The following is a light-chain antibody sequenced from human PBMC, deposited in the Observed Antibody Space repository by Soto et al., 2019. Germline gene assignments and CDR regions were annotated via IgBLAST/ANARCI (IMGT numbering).Light chain of an antibody. CDR3: QHYNSYSEA. V-gene: IGKV1-5*03. Sequence: DIQMTQSPSPLSGSVGDRVTITCRASQTISSWLAWYQQKPGKAPKLLIYKASTLKSGVPSRFSGSGSGTEFTLTISSLQTDDVATYYCQHYNSYSEAFGQGTKVDIK. CDR2: KAS. CDR1: QTISSW. J-gene: IGKJ1*01.